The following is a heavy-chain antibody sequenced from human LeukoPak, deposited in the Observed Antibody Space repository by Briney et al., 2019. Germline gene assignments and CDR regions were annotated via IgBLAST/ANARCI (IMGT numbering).Heavy chain of an antibody. D-gene: IGHD3-3*01. J-gene: IGHJ4*02. V-gene: IGHV4-30-4*08. CDR1: GGSISSGDYY. CDR2: IYYSGST. Sequence: PSQTLSLTCTVSGGSISSGDYYWGWIRQPPGKGLEWIGYIYYSGSTYYNPSLKSRVTISVDTSKNQFSLKLSSVTAADTAVYYCARVTIWSGYYDYWGQGTLVTVSS. CDR3: ARVTIWSGYYDY.